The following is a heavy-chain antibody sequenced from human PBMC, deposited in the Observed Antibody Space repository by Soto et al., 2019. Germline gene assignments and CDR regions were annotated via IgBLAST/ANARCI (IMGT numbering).Heavy chain of an antibody. D-gene: IGHD3-3*01. V-gene: IGHV1-18*01. J-gene: IGHJ4*02. Sequence: ASVKVSCKASGYTFTSYGISWVRQAPGQGLEWMGWISAYNGNTNYAQKIQGRVNMTTDTSTSTAYMELRSLRSDDTDVYYCARVEWDFWSGSKAPFDYWGQGTLVTVSS. CDR2: ISAYNGNT. CDR3: ARVEWDFWSGSKAPFDY. CDR1: GYTFTSYG.